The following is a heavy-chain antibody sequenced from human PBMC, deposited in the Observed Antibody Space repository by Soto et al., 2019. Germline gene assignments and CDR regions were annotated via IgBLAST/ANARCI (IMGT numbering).Heavy chain of an antibody. Sequence: EVQLLESGGGLVQPGGSLRLSCAASGFTFNNYAMSWVRQAPGKGLEWVSAISGGADTTSYADSVKGRFTVSRDGSKNTLYLQMSSLRAEDTALYCCAKGRGGSGSLTPRVDFWGQGTLVTVSS. D-gene: IGHD3-10*01. J-gene: IGHJ4*02. CDR1: GFTFNNYA. CDR3: AKGRGGSGSLTPRVDF. CDR2: ISGGADTT. V-gene: IGHV3-23*01.